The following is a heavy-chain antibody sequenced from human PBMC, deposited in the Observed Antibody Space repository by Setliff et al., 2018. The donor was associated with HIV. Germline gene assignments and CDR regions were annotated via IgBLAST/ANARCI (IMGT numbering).Heavy chain of an antibody. CDR3: ARDRGTRYGSGKDFDS. D-gene: IGHD3-10*01. Sequence: PSETLSLTCSVSGGSIRSGGYYWSWIRQRPGKGLEWIGYIYYSGSTYYNPSLKSRVTISVDMSKNQFSLKLNSVTAADTATYYCARDRGTRYGSGKDFDSWGQGILVTVSS. V-gene: IGHV4-31*03. CDR2: IYYSGST. CDR1: GGSIRSGGYY. J-gene: IGHJ4*02.